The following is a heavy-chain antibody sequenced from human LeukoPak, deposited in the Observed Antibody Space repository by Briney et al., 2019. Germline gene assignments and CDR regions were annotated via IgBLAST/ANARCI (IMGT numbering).Heavy chain of an antibody. CDR2: VHYSGTA. V-gene: IGHV4-59*01. J-gene: IGHJ4*02. CDR3: ARGYGAFRVEGRYFHS. Sequence: PSETLSLTCTVSDGSITNYDWSWVRQPPGKGLEFIGHVHYSGTANYNPSLRSRVTISIDTSKKHFFLKLKSVTAADTAVYYCARGYGAFRVEGRYFHSWGQGTLVTVSS. CDR1: DGSITNYD. D-gene: IGHD4-17*01.